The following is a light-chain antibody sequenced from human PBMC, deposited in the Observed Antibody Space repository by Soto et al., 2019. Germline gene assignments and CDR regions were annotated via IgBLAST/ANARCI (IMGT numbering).Light chain of an antibody. J-gene: IGKJ1*01. CDR1: QAIRND. Sequence: DIQMTQSPSSLSASVGDRVTITCRASQAIRNDLGWYQQKPAKAPKRLIYAASSLESGVPSRFSGSGSGTEFTLTISSLQPEDSATYYCLQHKTYPRTVGQGTKGDIK. CDR2: AAS. V-gene: IGKV1-17*01. CDR3: LQHKTYPRT.